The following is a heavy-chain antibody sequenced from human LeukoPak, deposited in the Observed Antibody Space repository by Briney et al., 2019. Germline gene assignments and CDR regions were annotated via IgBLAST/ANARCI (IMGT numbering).Heavy chain of an antibody. D-gene: IGHD2-2*01. V-gene: IGHV3-30*02. J-gene: IGHJ4*02. CDR3: ARTFVDYCSTINCPFTTF. CDR2: IRYDGSNK. CDR1: GFIFSNYG. Sequence: PGGSLRLSCAASGFIFSNYGMHWVRQAPGKGLEWVAFIRYDGSNKYYGDSVKGRFTISRDNSKNTLYLQMNSLRAEDTAVYYCARTFVDYCSTINCPFTTFWGQGTLVTVSS.